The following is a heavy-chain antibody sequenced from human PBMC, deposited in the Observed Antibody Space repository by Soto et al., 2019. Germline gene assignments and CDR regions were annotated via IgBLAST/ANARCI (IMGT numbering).Heavy chain of an antibody. V-gene: IGHV3-64D*06. Sequence: PVGSLRLSCSASGFTFSSYAMHWVRQAPGKGLEYVSAISSNGGSTYYADSVKGRFTISRDNSKNTLYLQMSSLRAEDTAVYYCVKDLQILEWLPHGRDVWGQGTTVTVSS. J-gene: IGHJ6*02. CDR1: GFTFSSYA. CDR2: ISSNGGST. D-gene: IGHD3-3*01. CDR3: VKDLQILEWLPHGRDV.